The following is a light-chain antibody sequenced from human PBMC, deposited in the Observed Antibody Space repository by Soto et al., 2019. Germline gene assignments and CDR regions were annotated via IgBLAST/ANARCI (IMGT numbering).Light chain of an antibody. Sequence: DILLTQSPSFLSASVGDRVTITCRASQGISSYLAWYQQKPGKAPKLLIYAASTLQSGIPSRFSGSGSGTEFTLTISSLQPEDFATYYCQQLNSYPQVTFGHGTKVDIK. V-gene: IGKV1-9*01. J-gene: IGKJ3*01. CDR1: QGISSY. CDR2: AAS. CDR3: QQLNSYPQVT.